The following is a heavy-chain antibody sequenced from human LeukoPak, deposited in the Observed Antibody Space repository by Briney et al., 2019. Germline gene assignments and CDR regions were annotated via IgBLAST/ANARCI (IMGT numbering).Heavy chain of an antibody. CDR3: ARASTKTRPLHY. CDR1: GYTFTGYY. Sequence: ASVKVSCKASGYTFTGYYMHWVRQAPGQGLEWMGWINPNSGGTNYAQKFQGRVTMTRDTSISTAYMELSRLRSDDTAVYYCARASTKTRPLHYWGQGTLVTVSS. J-gene: IGHJ4*02. V-gene: IGHV1-2*02. CDR2: INPNSGGT.